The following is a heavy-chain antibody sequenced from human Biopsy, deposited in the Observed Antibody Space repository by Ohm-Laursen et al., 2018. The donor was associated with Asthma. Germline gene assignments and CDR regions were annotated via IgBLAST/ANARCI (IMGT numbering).Heavy chain of an antibody. V-gene: IGHV4-34*01. J-gene: IGHJ4*02. CDR2: THHSGYT. D-gene: IGHD2-2*01. CDR1: GGSFSSNY. CDR3: ARHDHRWDTYADF. Sequence: GTLSLTCAVYGGSFSSNYWSWIRQTPGKGLEWLGDTHHSGYTNYNPSLSSRLTLSMDTSKNQFSLRLTSVTAADTAVYYCARHDHRWDTYADFWGQGTLVTVSS.